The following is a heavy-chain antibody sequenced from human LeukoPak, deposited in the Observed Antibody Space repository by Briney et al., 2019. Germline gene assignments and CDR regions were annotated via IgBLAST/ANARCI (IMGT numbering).Heavy chain of an antibody. CDR3: AKDTTYYYGSGPLDY. J-gene: IGHJ4*02. V-gene: IGHV3-9*01. CDR1: GFTFDDYA. D-gene: IGHD3-10*01. CDR2: ISWNSGSI. Sequence: GRSLRLSCAASGFTFDDYAMHWVRQAPGKGLEWVPGISWNSGSIGYADSVKGRFTISRDNAKNSLYLQMNSLRAEDTALYYCAKDTTYYYGSGPLDYWGQGTLVTVSS.